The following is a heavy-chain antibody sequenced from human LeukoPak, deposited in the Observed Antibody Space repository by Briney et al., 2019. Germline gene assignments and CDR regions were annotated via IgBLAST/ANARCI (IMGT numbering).Heavy chain of an antibody. D-gene: IGHD2-2*01. CDR3: ARGDCSSTICYSPMDV. J-gene: IGHJ6*03. Sequence: PSETLSLTCTVSGYSISSGYYWVWIRQTPGKGLEWIGSIYRSGSTNYNPSLKSRVTISVDASKNQFSLKVNSVTAADTALYYCARGDCSSTICYSPMDVWGKGTTVTVSS. CDR1: GYSISSGYY. V-gene: IGHV4-38-2*02. CDR2: IYRSGST.